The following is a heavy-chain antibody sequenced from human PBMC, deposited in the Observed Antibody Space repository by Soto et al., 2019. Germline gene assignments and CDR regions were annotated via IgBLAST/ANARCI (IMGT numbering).Heavy chain of an antibody. J-gene: IGHJ6*01. CDR2: TYYRSKWYN. CDR1: GDSVSSNRVA. V-gene: IGHV6-1*01. CDR3: ARDGGRAPRCMDV. Sequence: QVQLQQSGPGLLKPSQTLSLTCAISGDSVSSNRVAWNWIRQSPSRGLEWLGRTYYRSKWYNDSALYVRSRITINPDTSKNQFSLQLNSVTPEDTAVYYCARDGGRAPRCMDVWGQGTAVTVSS. D-gene: IGHD3-16*01.